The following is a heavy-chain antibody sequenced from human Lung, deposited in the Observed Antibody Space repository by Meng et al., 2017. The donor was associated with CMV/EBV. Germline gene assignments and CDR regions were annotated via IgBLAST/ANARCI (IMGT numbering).Heavy chain of an antibody. V-gene: IGHV3-66*02. CDR2: IHSGGST. CDR1: GFTVSSEY. J-gene: IGHJ6*02. D-gene: IGHD3-3*01. CDR3: ARDMYWSQSYHGVDV. Sequence: GGSLSLSCAASGFTVSSEYLTWVRQAPGKGLEWVSVIHSGGSTYYADSVKGRFTISRDNSKNTLYLQMNSLRTEDTAVYYCARDMYWSQSYHGVDVWGHGXTVTVSS.